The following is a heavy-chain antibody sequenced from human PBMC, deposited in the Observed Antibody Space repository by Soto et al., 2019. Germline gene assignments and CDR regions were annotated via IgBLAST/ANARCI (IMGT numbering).Heavy chain of an antibody. CDR2: IYYTGRT. CDR1: GGSVNSDNYY. V-gene: IGHV4-61*01. Sequence: QVQLQESGPGLVKPSETLSLTCTVSGGSVNSDNYYWTWIRQPPGKGLEWIGYIYYTGRTNYNPSLMSRVTISLDASRNQFSLKLSSGTAADTAVFYCAREYSNSPEAFDYWGQGTLVTVSS. D-gene: IGHD6-6*01. J-gene: IGHJ4*02. CDR3: AREYSNSPEAFDY.